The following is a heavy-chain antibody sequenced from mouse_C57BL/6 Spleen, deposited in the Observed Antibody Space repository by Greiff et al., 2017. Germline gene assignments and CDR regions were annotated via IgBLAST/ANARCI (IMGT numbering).Heavy chain of an antibody. J-gene: IGHJ3*01. CDR1: GFTFTDYY. CDR2: IDPEDGGT. D-gene: IGHD2-4*01. V-gene: IGHV14-1*01. CDR3: TTFDYDWFAD. Sequence: EVQLQQSGAELVRPGASVKLSCTASGFTFTDYYMHWVKQRPEQGLEWIGRIDPEDGGTEYAPKFQGKATMTADTSSNTAYLQLSSLTSEDTAVYYCTTFDYDWFADWGQGTLVTVSA.